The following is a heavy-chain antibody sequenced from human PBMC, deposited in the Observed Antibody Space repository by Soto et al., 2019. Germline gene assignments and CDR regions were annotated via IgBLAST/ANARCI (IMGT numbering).Heavy chain of an antibody. CDR1: GFTFDDYA. D-gene: IGHD6-6*01. V-gene: IGHV3-9*01. J-gene: IGHJ4*02. Sequence: EVQLVESGGGVVQPGRSLRLSCAASGFTFDDYAMHWVRQAPGKGLEWVSGISWNSGSIGYADSVKGRFTISRDNAKNSLYLQMNRLRAEDTALYYCAKVPALSSSGYFDYWGQGTLVTVSS. CDR3: AKVPALSSSGYFDY. CDR2: ISWNSGSI.